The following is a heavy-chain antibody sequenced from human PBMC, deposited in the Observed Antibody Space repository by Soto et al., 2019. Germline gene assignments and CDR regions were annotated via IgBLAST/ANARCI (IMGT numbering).Heavy chain of an antibody. Sequence: VASVKVSCKASGYTFTGYYMHWVRQAPGQGLEWMGWINPNSGGTNYAQKFQGWVTMTRDTSISTAYMELSRLRSDDTAVYYCARDSCTNGVCYMGDMWGQGTLVTVSS. V-gene: IGHV1-2*04. J-gene: IGHJ4*02. CDR2: INPNSGGT. D-gene: IGHD2-8*01. CDR1: GYTFTGYY. CDR3: ARDSCTNGVCYMGDM.